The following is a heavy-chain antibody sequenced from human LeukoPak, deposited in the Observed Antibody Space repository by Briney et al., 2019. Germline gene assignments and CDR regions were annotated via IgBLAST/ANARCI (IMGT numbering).Heavy chain of an antibody. CDR3: ATDPHRRSTGRYAFDI. CDR2: IIPIFGTA. Sequence: SVKVSCKASGGTFSSYAISWVRQAPGQGLEWMGGIIPIFGTANYAQKFQGRVTMTEDASTDTAYMELSSLRSEDTAVYYCATDPHRRSTGRYAFDIWGQGTMVTVSS. D-gene: IGHD1-14*01. V-gene: IGHV1-69*13. J-gene: IGHJ3*02. CDR1: GGTFSSYA.